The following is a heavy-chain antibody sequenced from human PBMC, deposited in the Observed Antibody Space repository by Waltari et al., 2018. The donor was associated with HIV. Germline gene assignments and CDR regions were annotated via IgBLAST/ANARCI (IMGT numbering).Heavy chain of an antibody. Sequence: EVQLVASGGGLVQPGGSLRLPCAASGFNFLNACMSWGRQAPGKGLEWVGRIKSKSDGGTTDYAAPVKGRFTISRDDSKDTLYLQVNSLKTDDTAVYYCATAGSTGTTRGYWGQGTLVTVSS. D-gene: IGHD1-1*01. J-gene: IGHJ4*02. CDR3: ATAGSTGTTRGY. V-gene: IGHV3-15*01. CDR2: IKSKSDGGTT. CDR1: GFNFLNAC.